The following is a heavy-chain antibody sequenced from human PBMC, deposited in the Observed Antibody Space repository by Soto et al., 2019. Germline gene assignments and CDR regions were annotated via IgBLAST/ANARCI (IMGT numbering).Heavy chain of an antibody. D-gene: IGHD6-13*01. CDR3: ARGLGEQQLHYHYYYGMDV. CDR2: INHSGST. J-gene: IGHJ6*02. Sequence: SETLSLTCAVYGGSFNGYYWSWIRQPPGKGLEWIGEINHSGSTNYNPSLKSRVTISVDTSKNQFSLKLSSLTAADTAVYYCARGLGEQQLHYHYYYGMDVWGQGTTVTVSS. CDR1: GGSFNGYY. V-gene: IGHV4-34*01.